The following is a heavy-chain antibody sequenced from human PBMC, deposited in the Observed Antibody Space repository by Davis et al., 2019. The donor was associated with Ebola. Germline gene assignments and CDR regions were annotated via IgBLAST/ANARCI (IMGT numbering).Heavy chain of an antibody. CDR1: GGTFSSYA. Sequence: AASVKVSCKASGGTFSSYAISWVRQAPGQGLEWMGRIIPILGIANYAQKFQGRVTITADKSTSTAYMELSSLRSEDTAVYYCARESVFGVVDYWGQGTLVTVSS. V-gene: IGHV1-69*04. J-gene: IGHJ4*02. D-gene: IGHD3-3*01. CDR3: ARESVFGVVDY. CDR2: IIPILGIA.